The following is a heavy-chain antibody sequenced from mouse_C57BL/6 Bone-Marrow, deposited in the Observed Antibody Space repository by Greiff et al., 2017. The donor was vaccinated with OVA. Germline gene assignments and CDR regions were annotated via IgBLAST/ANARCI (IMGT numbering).Heavy chain of an antibody. CDR2: ISSGGSYT. J-gene: IGHJ2*01. CDR1: GFTFSSYG. D-gene: IGHD2-3*01. V-gene: IGHV5-6*02. Sequence: DVKLQESGGDLVKPGGSLKLSCAASGFTFSSYGMSWVRQTPDKRLEWVATISSGGSYTYYPDSVKGRFTISRDNAKNTLYLQMSSLKSEDTAMYYCARRPYDYVDYWGQGTTLTVSS. CDR3: ARRPYDYVDY.